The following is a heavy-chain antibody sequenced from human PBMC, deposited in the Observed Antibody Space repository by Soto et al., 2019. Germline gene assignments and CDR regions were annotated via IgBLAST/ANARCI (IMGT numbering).Heavy chain of an antibody. CDR2: ISSRTGSSK. CDR1: GLTFTTYG. D-gene: IGHD2-8*01. V-gene: IGHV3-21*01. CDR3: ARKGVSKLDY. J-gene: IGHJ4*02. Sequence: SLRLSCAASGLTFTTYGMNWVRQAPGKGLEWVSFISSRTGSSKEYADSVSGRFTVSRDNAKNSVYLQMNSLRVEDTAVYYCARKGVSKLDYWGQGTLVTVYS.